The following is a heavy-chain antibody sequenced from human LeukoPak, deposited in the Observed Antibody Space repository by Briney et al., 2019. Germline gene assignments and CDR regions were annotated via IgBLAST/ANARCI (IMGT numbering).Heavy chain of an antibody. CDR1: GFTFDGYA. Sequence: PGRSLRLSCAASGFTFDGYAMHWVRQAPGKGLEWVSGISWNSGSIGYAHSVKGRFTISRDNAKNSLYLQMSSLRAEDMALYYCAKGTHPAPAALGRTSFEYWRQGTQV. J-gene: IGHJ4*02. CDR3: AKGTHPAPAALGRTSFEY. V-gene: IGHV3-9*03. CDR2: ISWNSGSI. D-gene: IGHD6-13*01.